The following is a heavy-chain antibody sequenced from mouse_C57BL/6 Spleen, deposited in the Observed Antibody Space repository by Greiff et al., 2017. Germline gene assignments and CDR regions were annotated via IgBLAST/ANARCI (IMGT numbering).Heavy chain of an antibody. V-gene: IGHV7-3*01. CDR1: GFTFTDYY. CDR2: IRNKANGSTS. D-gene: IGHD2-1*01. J-gene: IGHJ4*01. Sequence: EVKVEESGGGLVQPGGSLSLSCEASGFTFTDYYMSWVRQPPGKALEWFGFIRNKANGSTSEYSASVKGRFTISRDNSQSLLSLQMHALRAEDSSTYYGASSYGNSPMGYWGQGTTVTVSS. CDR3: ASSYGNSPMGY.